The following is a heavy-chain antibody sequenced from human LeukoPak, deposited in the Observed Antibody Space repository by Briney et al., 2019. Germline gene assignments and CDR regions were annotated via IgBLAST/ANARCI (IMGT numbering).Heavy chain of an antibody. D-gene: IGHD2-8*01. CDR2: ISYDGSNK. CDR1: GFTFSSYG. CDR3: AKLYDPEYYFDY. V-gene: IGHV3-30*18. J-gene: IGHJ4*02. Sequence: GGSLRLSCAASGFTFSSYGMHWVRQAPGKGLEWVAVISYDGSNKYYADSVKGRFTISRDNSKNTLYLQMNSLRAEDTAVYYCAKLYDPEYYFDYWGQGTLVTVSS.